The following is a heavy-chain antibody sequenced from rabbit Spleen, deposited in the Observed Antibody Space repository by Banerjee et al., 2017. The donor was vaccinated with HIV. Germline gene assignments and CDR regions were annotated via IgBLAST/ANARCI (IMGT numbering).Heavy chain of an antibody. J-gene: IGHJ4*01. Sequence: QSLEESGGDLVKPGASLTLTCTASGFSFSSSHWICWVRQAPGKGLESIACIYGGVIGSTYYATWAKGRFTISKSSSTTVTLQMTSLTAADTATYFCARGSAAMTLVITGFYFNLWGPGTLVTVS. CDR2: IYGGVIGST. V-gene: IGHV1S40*01. CDR1: GFSFSSSHW. D-gene: IGHD2-1*01. CDR3: ARGSAAMTLVITGFYFNL.